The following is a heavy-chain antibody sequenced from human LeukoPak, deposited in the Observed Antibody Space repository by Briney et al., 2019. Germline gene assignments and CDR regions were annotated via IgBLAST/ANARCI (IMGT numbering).Heavy chain of an antibody. Sequence: GGSLRLSCAASGFAFSNYSMNWVRHAPGKGLEWVSYISGSSGTIHYADSVKGRFTISRDNAKNSLYLQMNNLRVDDTAVYYCARYSKRQQVLIKIELMPHGNWGLDVWGQGTTVTVSS. CDR1: GFAFSNYS. CDR3: ARYSKRQQVLIKIELMPHGNWGLDV. CDR2: ISGSSGTI. J-gene: IGHJ6*02. V-gene: IGHV3-48*04. D-gene: IGHD1-1*01.